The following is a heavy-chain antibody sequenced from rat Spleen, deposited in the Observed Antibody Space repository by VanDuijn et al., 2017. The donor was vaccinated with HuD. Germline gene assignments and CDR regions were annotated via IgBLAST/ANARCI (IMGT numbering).Heavy chain of an antibody. D-gene: IGHD1-5*01. J-gene: IGHJ2*01. CDR1: GFTFSSFP. Sequence: EVQLVESGGGLVQPGRSLKLSCAASGFTFSSFPMAWVRQAPKKGLEWVASINTGGGNTYYRDSVKGRFTISRDNAKNTQYLQMDSLRSEDTATYYCVRRRYTPFAYWGQGVMVTVSS. CDR3: VRRRYTPFAY. CDR2: INTGGGNT. V-gene: IGHV5S13*01.